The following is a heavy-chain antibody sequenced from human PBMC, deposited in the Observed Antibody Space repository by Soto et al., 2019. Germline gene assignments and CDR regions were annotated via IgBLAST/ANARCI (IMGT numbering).Heavy chain of an antibody. CDR3: ARDPRSGYYSDAFDI. V-gene: IGHV3-74*01. CDR1: VFTFSSYW. CDR2: INSDGSST. Sequence: PGGSLRLSCAASVFTFSSYWMHWVREAPGKGLVWVSRINSDGSSTSYADSVKGRFTISRDNAKNTLYLQMNSLRAEDTAVYYCARDPRSGYYSDAFDIWGQGTMVTVS. J-gene: IGHJ3*02. D-gene: IGHD3-22*01.